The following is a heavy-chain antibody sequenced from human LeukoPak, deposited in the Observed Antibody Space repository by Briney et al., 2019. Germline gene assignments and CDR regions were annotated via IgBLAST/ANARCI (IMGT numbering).Heavy chain of an antibody. CDR1: GFTFSSYS. J-gene: IGHJ1*01. V-gene: IGHV3-21*01. CDR2: ISSSSSYI. Sequence: PGGSLRLSCAASGFTFSSYSMNWVRQAPGKGLEWVSSISSSSSYIYYADSVKGRFTISRDNAKNSLYLQMNSLRAEDTAVYYCARCPYNWNDVIECFQHWGQGTLVTVSS. D-gene: IGHD1-1*01. CDR3: ARCPYNWNDVIECFQH.